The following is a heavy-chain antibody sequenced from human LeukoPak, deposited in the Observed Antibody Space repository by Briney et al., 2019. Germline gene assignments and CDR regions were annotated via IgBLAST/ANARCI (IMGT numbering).Heavy chain of an antibody. CDR1: GFTVNSYA. D-gene: IGHD1-26*01. CDR2: ISNNGRGT. CDR3: ARDLYYGFDY. V-gene: IGHV3-23*01. Sequence: GGSLRLSCAASGFTVNSYAMTWVRQAPGKGLEWVSAISNNGRGTKHADSVKGRFTISRDNAKKSLYPQMNSLRDKDTAVYYCARDLYYGFDYWGRGTLVSVSS. J-gene: IGHJ4*02.